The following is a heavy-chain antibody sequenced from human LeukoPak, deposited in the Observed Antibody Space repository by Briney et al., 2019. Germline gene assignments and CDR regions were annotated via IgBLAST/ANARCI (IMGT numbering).Heavy chain of an antibody. CDR3: ARDDDYVWGSYRPTPPHFDY. D-gene: IGHD3-16*02. Sequence: ASVKVSCKASGYTFTSYYMHWVRQAPGQGLEWMGIINPSGGSTSYAQKFQGRVTMTRDTSTSTVYMELSSLRSEDTAVYYCARDDDYVWGSYRPTPPHFDYWGQGTLVTVSS. J-gene: IGHJ4*02. V-gene: IGHV1-46*01. CDR2: INPSGGST. CDR1: GYTFTSYY.